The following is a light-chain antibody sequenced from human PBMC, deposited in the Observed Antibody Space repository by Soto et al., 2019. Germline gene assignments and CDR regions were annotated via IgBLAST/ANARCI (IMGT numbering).Light chain of an antibody. Sequence: DLQMTQSPSTLSASFGDRLTITCRASQSCRNSLAWYQQKAGKAPTLLIYDASTLQSGVPSRFSGSGSGTEFSLTISSLQPDDFATYYCQHYKMYSPWTFGQGTKVDI. CDR2: DAS. CDR3: QHYKMYSPWT. J-gene: IGKJ1*01. V-gene: IGKV1-5*01. CDR1: QSCRNS.